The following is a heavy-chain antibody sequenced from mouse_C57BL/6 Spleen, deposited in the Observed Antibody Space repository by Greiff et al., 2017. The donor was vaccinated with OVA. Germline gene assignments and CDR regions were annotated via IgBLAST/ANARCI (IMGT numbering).Heavy chain of an antibody. CDR1: GYTFTEYT. Sequence: VQRVESGAELVKPGASVKLSCKASGYTFTEYTIHWVKQRSGQGLEWIGWFYPGSGSIKYNEKFKDKATLTADKSSSTVYMELSRLTSEDSAVYFCARHEGNWAWFAYWGQGTLVTVSA. D-gene: IGHD4-1*01. J-gene: IGHJ3*01. V-gene: IGHV1-62-2*01. CDR2: FYPGSGSI. CDR3: ARHEGNWAWFAY.